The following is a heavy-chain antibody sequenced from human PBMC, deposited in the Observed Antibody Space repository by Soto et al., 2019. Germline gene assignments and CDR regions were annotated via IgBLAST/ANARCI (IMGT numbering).Heavy chain of an antibody. J-gene: IGHJ4*02. V-gene: IGHV4-59*01. D-gene: IGHD4-17*01. CDR1: GGSISSYY. CDR3: ARRHGDYIDY. CDR2: IYYSGST. Sequence: SETLSLTCTVSGGSISSYYWSWIRQPPGKGLEWIGYIYYSGSTNYNPSLKSRVTISVDTSKNQFSLKLSSVTAADTAVYYCARRHGDYIDYWGQGTLVTVSS.